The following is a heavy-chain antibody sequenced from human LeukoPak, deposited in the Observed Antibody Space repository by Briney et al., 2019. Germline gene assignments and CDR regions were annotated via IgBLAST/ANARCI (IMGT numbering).Heavy chain of an antibody. D-gene: IGHD3-22*01. Sequence: PSETLSLTCTVSGGSISSYYWSWIRQPPGKGLEWIGYIYDSGSTNYNPSLESRVTISVDTSKNQFSLKLSSVTAADTAVYYCARGSYDSSGLLFDYWGQGTLVTVSS. J-gene: IGHJ4*02. CDR1: GGSISSYY. CDR2: IYDSGST. V-gene: IGHV4-59*01. CDR3: ARGSYDSSGLLFDY.